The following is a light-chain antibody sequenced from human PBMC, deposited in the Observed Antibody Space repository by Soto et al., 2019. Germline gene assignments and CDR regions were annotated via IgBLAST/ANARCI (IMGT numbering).Light chain of an antibody. CDR1: QGISSY. J-gene: IGKJ1*01. CDR3: QQYNTYRT. V-gene: IGKV1-8*01. CDR2: AAS. Sequence: AIRMTQSPSSLSASTGDRVTITCRASQGISSYLAWYQQKPGKAPKLLIYAASTLQSGVPSRFSGSGSGTDFTLTISSLQPDDFATYYCQQYNTYRTFGQGTKVDIK.